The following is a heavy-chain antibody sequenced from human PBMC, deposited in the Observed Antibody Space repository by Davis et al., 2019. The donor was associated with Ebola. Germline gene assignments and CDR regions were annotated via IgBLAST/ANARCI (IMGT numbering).Heavy chain of an antibody. D-gene: IGHD3-22*01. J-gene: IGHJ4*02. Sequence: GESLNISCAASGFTFSSYAMSWVRQAPGKGLEWVSAISGSGGSTYYADSVKGRFTISRDNSKNTLYLQMNSLRAEDTAVYYCAKTPHYYDSSGYSHYFDYWGQGTLVTVSS. CDR3: AKTPHYYDSSGYSHYFDY. V-gene: IGHV3-23*01. CDR1: GFTFSSYA. CDR2: ISGSGGST.